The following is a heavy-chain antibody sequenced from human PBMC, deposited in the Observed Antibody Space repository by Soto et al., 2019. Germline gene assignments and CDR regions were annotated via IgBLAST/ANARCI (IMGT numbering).Heavy chain of an antibody. CDR1: GGTFSSYA. CDR2: IIPIFGTA. CDR3: ARDQWHISGWYPRPYFDL. V-gene: IGHV1-69*01. D-gene: IGHD6-19*01. J-gene: IGHJ2*01. Sequence: QVQLVQSGAEVKKPGSSVKVSCKASGGTFSSYAISWVRQAPGQGLEWMGGIIPIFGTANYAQKFQGRVTITADETMSTADMKLSSLRSEDRAVYYCARDQWHISGWYPRPYFDLWGRCPLVTVSS.